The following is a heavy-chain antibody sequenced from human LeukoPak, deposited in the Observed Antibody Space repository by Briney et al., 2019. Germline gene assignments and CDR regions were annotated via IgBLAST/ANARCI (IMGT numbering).Heavy chain of an antibody. V-gene: IGHV3-23*01. D-gene: IGHD3-22*01. Sequence: GGSLRLSCAASGFTFSSYAMSWVRQAPGKGLEWVSAISGSGGSTYYADSAKGRFTISRDNSKNTLYLQMNSLRAEDTAVYYCASPYDSSGYYPEDYFDYWGQGTLVTVSS. CDR2: ISGSGGST. J-gene: IGHJ4*02. CDR1: GFTFSSYA. CDR3: ASPYDSSGYYPEDYFDY.